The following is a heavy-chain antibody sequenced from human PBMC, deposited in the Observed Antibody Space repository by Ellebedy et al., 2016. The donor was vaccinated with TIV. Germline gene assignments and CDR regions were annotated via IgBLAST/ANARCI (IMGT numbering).Heavy chain of an antibody. Sequence: PGGSLRLSCAASGFTFSNYAMCWVRQTPGKGLEWVSTISGSNTYYADSVRGRLTIPRDNSRNTLYLQIHSLGAEETARYDCARDSGRRSSRDTDYWGQGTQVTVSS. CDR2: ISGSNT. V-gene: IGHV3-23*01. CDR3: ARDSGRRSSRDTDY. CDR1: GFTFSNYA. D-gene: IGHD3-10*01. J-gene: IGHJ4*02.